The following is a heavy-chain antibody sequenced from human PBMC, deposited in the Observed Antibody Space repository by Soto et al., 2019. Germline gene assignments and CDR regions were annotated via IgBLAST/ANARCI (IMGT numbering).Heavy chain of an antibody. CDR1: GYTFTSYG. J-gene: IGHJ6*02. Sequence: ASVKVSCKASGYTFTSYGISWVRQAPGQGLEWMGWISAYNGNTNYAQKLQGRVTMTTDTSTSTAYMELRSLRSDDTAVSYCASKAQYSYGPNYYYYGMDVWGQGTTVTVSS. D-gene: IGHD5-18*01. V-gene: IGHV1-18*01. CDR2: ISAYNGNT. CDR3: ASKAQYSYGPNYYYYGMDV.